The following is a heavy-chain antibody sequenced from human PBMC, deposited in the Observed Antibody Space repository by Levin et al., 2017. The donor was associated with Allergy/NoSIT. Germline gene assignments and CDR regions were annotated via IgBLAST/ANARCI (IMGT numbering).Heavy chain of an antibody. CDR3: ARDLGTGWYDNAFEI. D-gene: IGHD6-19*01. Sequence: ASVKVSCKASGYTFRVYGIIWVRQAPGEGLEWLGWISPNNGHTKVSHKVQGRVTMTTDASTATAYLDIRRLSSADTAVYYLARDLGTGWYDNAFEIRGQGTLVSASS. CDR1: GYTFRVYG. CDR2: ISPNNGHT. V-gene: IGHV1-18*01. J-gene: IGHJ3*02.